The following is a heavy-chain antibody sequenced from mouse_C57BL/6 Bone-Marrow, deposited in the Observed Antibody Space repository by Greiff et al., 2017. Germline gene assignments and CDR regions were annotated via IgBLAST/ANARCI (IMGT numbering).Heavy chain of an antibody. CDR2: INPSSGYT. D-gene: IGHD1-1*01. CDR1: GYTFTSYT. CDR3: AREGGSTPFAY. V-gene: IGHV1-4*01. Sequence: VQLKESGAELARPGASVKMSCKASGYTFTSYTMHWVKQRPGQGLEWIGYINPSSGYTKYNQKFKDKATLTADKSSSTAYMQLSSLTSEDSAVYYCAREGGSTPFAYWGQGTLVTVSA. J-gene: IGHJ3*01.